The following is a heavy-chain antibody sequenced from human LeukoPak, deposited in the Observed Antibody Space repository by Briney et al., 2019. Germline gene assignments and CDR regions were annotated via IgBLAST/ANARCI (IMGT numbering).Heavy chain of an antibody. CDR3: ARGGIAAFHFDY. J-gene: IGHJ4*02. D-gene: IGHD6-13*01. CDR2: IYYSGST. CDR1: GGSISTYC. V-gene: IGHV4-59*01. Sequence: SETLSLTCTVSGGSISTYCWGWIRQPPGKGLEWIGYIYYSGSTNYNSSLKGRVTMSVDTSKNQLSLKLSSVTAADTAVYYCARGGIAAFHFDYWGQGTLVTVSS.